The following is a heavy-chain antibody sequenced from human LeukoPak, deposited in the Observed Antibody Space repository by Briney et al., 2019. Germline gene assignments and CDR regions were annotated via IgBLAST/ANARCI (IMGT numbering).Heavy chain of an antibody. J-gene: IGHJ4*02. V-gene: IGHV3-30*18. CDR3: AKDLSRIAVAGTGCDY. D-gene: IGHD6-19*01. Sequence: SGGSLRLSCAASGFTFSSYGMHWVRQAPGKGLEWVAVISYDGSNKYYADSVKGRFTISRDNSKNTLYLQMNSLRAEDTAVYYCAKDLSRIAVAGTGCDYWGQGTLVTVSS. CDR2: ISYDGSNK. CDR1: GFTFSSYG.